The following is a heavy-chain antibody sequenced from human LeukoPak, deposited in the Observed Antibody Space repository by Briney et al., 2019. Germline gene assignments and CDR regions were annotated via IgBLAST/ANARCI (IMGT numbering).Heavy chain of an antibody. Sequence: GESLKISCKGSGYSFTSYWIGWVRQMPGKVLEWMGIIYPGDSDTRYSPSFQGQVTISADKSISTAYLQWSSLKASDTAMYYCARNLAVPAARPNLYYYYMDVWGKGTTVTVSS. CDR3: ARNLAVPAARPNLYYYYMDV. J-gene: IGHJ6*03. CDR1: GYSFTSYW. CDR2: IYPGDSDT. D-gene: IGHD2-2*02. V-gene: IGHV5-51*01.